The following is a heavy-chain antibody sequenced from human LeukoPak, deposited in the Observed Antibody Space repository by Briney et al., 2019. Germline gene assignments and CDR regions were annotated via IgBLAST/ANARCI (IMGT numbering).Heavy chain of an antibody. CDR1: VYTFTSYG. V-gene: IGHV1-18*01. J-gene: IGHJ6*02. Sequence: ASVNVSCKSSVYTFTSYGISWVRQAPGQGLEWMGWISAYNGNTNYAQKLQGRVTMTTDTSTSTAYMELRSLRSDDTAVYYCARGGGQQLNYYYYGMDVWGQGTTVTVSS. D-gene: IGHD6-13*01. CDR2: ISAYNGNT. CDR3: ARGGGQQLNYYYYGMDV.